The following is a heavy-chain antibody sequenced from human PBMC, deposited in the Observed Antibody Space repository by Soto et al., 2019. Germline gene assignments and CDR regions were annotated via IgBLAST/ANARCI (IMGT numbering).Heavy chain of an antibody. Sequence: ASVKVSCKASGYTFTSYDINWVRQATGQGLEWMGWMNPNSGNTGYAQKFQGRVTMTRNTSISTAYMELSSLRSEDTAVYYCANSRHCTNGVCYNYYYYGMDGWGQGTTVTVSS. D-gene: IGHD2-8*01. CDR1: GYTFTSYD. CDR2: MNPNSGNT. CDR3: ANSRHCTNGVCYNYYYYGMDG. V-gene: IGHV1-8*01. J-gene: IGHJ6*02.